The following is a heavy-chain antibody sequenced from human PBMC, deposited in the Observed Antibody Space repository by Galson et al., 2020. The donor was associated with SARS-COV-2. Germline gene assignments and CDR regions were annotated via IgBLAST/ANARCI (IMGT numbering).Heavy chain of an antibody. J-gene: IGHJ4*02. Sequence: ASVQVSCQASGYTFTGYYIQWLRQAPGQGPEWMGWTNANTGHTNYSQKFQGSVTVTRDTSSRTAFLQVNRLTSDDTAVYYCARSALGSLLRLSGGHFDYWGQGTLVTVSS. CDR3: ARSALGSLLRLSGGHFDY. D-gene: IGHD1-26*01. CDR2: TNANTGHT. V-gene: IGHV1-2*02. CDR1: GYTFTGYY.